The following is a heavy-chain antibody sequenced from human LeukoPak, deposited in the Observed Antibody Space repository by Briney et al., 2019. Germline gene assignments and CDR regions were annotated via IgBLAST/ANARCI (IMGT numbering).Heavy chain of an antibody. D-gene: IGHD2-2*01. J-gene: IGHJ6*03. CDR1: GDTFSSFA. CDR3: AKDIISADTPRGYYYYYMDV. Sequence: GSSVKVSCKASGDTFSSFAISWVRQAPGQGLEWMGGIIPIFGTATYAQRFQGKVTITADKSMSTVYMEMSSLRSEDTAVYYCAKDIISADTPRGYYYYYMDVWGNGTTVTVSS. V-gene: IGHV1-69*06. CDR2: IIPIFGTA.